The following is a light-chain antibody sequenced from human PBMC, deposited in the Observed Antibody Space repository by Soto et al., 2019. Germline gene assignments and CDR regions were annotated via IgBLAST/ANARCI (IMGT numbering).Light chain of an antibody. CDR1: SSDVGGYNY. CDR2: DVS. CDR3: SSFASSGTLV. J-gene: IGLJ2*01. Sequence: QSALTQPASVSGFPGQPITISCTGTSSDVGGYNYVSWYQQHPGKAPQFIIYDVSNRPSGVSNRFSGSKSGNTASLTIFGLQAEDEADYYCSSFASSGTLVFGGGTKLTVL. V-gene: IGLV2-14*01.